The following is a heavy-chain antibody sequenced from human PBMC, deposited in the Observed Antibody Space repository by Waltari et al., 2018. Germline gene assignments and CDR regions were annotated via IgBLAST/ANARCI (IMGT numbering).Heavy chain of an antibody. V-gene: IGHV1-2*02. CDR3: ARAVTLERRTYYYYMDV. J-gene: IGHJ6*03. Sequence: QVQLVQSGAEVKKPGASVKVSCKASGYTFTGYYMHWVRQAPGQGLDGMGWSNPNSGGKDYAQKFQGRVTMTRETSISTAYMELSRLRSDDTAVYYCARAVTLERRTYYYYMDVRGKGTTVTISS. CDR2: SNPNSGGK. CDR1: GYTFTGYY. D-gene: IGHD1-1*01.